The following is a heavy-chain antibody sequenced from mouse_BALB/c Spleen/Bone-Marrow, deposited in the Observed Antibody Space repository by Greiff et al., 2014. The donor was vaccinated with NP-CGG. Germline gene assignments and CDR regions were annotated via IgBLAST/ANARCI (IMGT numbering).Heavy chain of an antibody. J-gene: IGHJ1*01. CDR3: ARVYLWYFDV. V-gene: IGHV2-9*02. CDR2: IRAGGST. D-gene: IGHD2-3*01. CDR1: GFSLTSYG. Sequence: VKVEESGPGLVAPSQSLSITCTVSGFSLTSYGVHWVRQPPGKGLEWLGVIRAGGSTNYNSALMSRLSVSKDNSKSQVFLKMNSLQTDDTAMYYCARVYLWYFDVWGAGTTVTVSS.